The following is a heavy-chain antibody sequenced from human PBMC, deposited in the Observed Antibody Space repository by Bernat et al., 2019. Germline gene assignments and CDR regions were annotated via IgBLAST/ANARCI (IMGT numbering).Heavy chain of an antibody. CDR2: ISYDGSNK. CDR1: GFTFSNAW. D-gene: IGHD6-13*01. J-gene: IGHJ4*02. V-gene: IGHV3-30-3*01. CDR3: AAAVGY. Sequence: VQLVESGGGLVKPGGSLRLSCAASGFTFSNAWMNWVRQAPGKGLEWVAVISYDGSNKYYADSVKGRFTISRDNSKNTLYLQMNSLRAEDTAVYYCAAAVGYWGQGTLVTVSS.